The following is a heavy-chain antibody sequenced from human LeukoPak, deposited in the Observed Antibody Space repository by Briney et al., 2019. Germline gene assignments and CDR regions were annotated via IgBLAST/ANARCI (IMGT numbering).Heavy chain of an antibody. CDR3: ARALLVTTSGYFYYMDV. V-gene: IGHV4-4*02. Sequence: SETLSLTCAVSGGSISSSNWWSWVRQPPGKGLEWIGEIYHSGSTNYNPSLKSRVTMSVDMSENQFSLKLSSVTAADTAVYYCARALLVTTSGYFYYMDVWGKGTTVSVSS. D-gene: IGHD2-8*02. J-gene: IGHJ6*03. CDR1: GGSISSSNW. CDR2: IYHSGST.